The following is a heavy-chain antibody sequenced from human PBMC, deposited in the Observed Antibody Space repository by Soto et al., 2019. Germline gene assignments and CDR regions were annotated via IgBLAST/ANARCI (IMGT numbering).Heavy chain of an antibody. CDR1: GYSFTTYY. CDR2: INPTGGTT. Sequence: QVLQSGAEGRKPGASVKVSCKASGYSFTTYYIHWFRQAPGQGLEWMAIINPTGGTTNYSQKFHGSVTVTRDRSASTVYMELSSLRSDDTAIYYCAAYCSGGGCPPGPWNWGRGIMVTVSS. CDR3: AAYCSGGGCPPGPWN. J-gene: IGHJ3*01. D-gene: IGHD2-15*01. V-gene: IGHV1-46*03.